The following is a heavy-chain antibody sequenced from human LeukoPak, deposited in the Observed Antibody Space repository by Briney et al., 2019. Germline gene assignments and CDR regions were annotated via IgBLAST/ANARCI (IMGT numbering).Heavy chain of an antibody. D-gene: IGHD3-10*01. Sequence: PGGSLRLSCAASGFTFNSYTMHWVRQAPGKGLEWISSISGGSSTIYYADSEKGRFTISRDNARNSLYLQMNSLRDEDTAVYYCARRDYGSGSFFGIDYWGQGTLVTVSS. V-gene: IGHV3-48*02. CDR3: ARRDYGSGSFFGIDY. CDR2: ISGGSSTI. CDR1: GFTFNSYT. J-gene: IGHJ4*02.